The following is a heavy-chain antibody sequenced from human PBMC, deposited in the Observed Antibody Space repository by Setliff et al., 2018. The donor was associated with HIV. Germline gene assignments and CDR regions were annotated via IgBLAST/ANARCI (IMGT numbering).Heavy chain of an antibody. J-gene: IGHJ6*03. CDR3: ARVNIVVVPTAVKSDYHYYYYMDV. Sequence: SETLSLTCTVSGGSISSGSYYWSWIRQPAGKGLEWIGRIYTSGSTNYNPSLKSRVTISVDTSKNQFSLKLNSVTAADTAVYYCARVNIVVVPTAVKSDYHYYYYMDVWGKGTSVTVS. V-gene: IGHV4-61*02. CDR1: GGSISSGSYY. D-gene: IGHD2-2*01. CDR2: IYTSGST.